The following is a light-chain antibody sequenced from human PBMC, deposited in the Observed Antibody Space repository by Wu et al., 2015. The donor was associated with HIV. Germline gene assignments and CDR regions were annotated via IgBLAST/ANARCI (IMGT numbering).Light chain of an antibody. J-gene: IGKJ1*01. Sequence: DIQMTQSPSTLSAFVGDRVTITCRASQSISSWLAWYQQKPGKAPNLLIYKASSLAGGVPSRFGGSGSGTDFTLTISRLEPEDFAVYFCHQYGGSPGTFGQGTRVETK. CDR3: HQYGGSPGT. V-gene: IGKV1-5*03. CDR1: QSISSW. CDR2: KAS.